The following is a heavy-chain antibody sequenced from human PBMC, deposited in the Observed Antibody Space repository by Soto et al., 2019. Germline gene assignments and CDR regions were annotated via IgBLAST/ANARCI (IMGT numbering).Heavy chain of an antibody. J-gene: IGHJ6*03. CDR1: GGTFTSYI. CDR3: AKSLGFVDHAYMDV. CDR2: SIPIQGTA. Sequence: QVQLVQSGAEVKKPGSSVKVSCEASGGTFTSYIFTWVRQAPGQGLEWMGRSIPIQGTADYALKVQDRVTMTADKSTNTAYREMRSLRPDDTAVYDYAKSLGFVDHAYMDVWGKGTTATVSS. D-gene: IGHD3-16*01. V-gene: IGHV1-69*08.